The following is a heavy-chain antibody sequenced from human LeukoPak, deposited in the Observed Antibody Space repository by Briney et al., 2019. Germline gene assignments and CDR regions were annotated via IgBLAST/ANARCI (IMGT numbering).Heavy chain of an antibody. D-gene: IGHD1/OR15-1a*01. CDR2: ISTDSIYI. CDR3: ARDGTGWSRDY. J-gene: IGHJ4*02. Sequence: GGSLRFSCAASGFTFSSSSMNWVRQGPGKGLEWVSSISTDSIYIYYADSVKGRFTISRDNAKNSLYLQMSSLRAEDTAVYYCARDGTGWSRDYWGQGTLVTVSS. CDR1: GFTFSSSS. V-gene: IGHV3-21*01.